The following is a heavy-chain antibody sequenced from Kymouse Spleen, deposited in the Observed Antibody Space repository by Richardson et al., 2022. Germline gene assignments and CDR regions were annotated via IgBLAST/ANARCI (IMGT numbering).Heavy chain of an antibody. CDR2: INHSGST. Sequence: QVQLQQWGAGLLKPSETLSLTCAVYGGSFSGYYWSWIRQPPGKGLEWIGEINHSGSTNYNPSLKSRVTISVDTSKNQFSLKLSSVTAADTAVYYCARGQGRIAAAGPFDYWGQGTLVTVSS. V-gene: IGHV4-34*01. CDR3: ARGQGRIAAAGPFDY. D-gene: IGHD6-13*01. J-gene: IGHJ4*02. CDR1: GGSFSGYY.